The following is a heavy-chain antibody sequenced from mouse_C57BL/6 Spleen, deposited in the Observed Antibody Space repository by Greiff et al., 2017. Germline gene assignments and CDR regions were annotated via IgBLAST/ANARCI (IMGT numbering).Heavy chain of an antibody. Sequence: QVQLQQSGAELVKPGASVKMSCKASGYTFTTYPIEWMKQNHGKSLEWIGNFHPYNDNTKYNEKFKGKATLTVEKSSSTVYLELSRLTSDDSAVYDCARGGGTYDVYYGAWFAYWGQGTLVTVSA. CDR3: ARGGGTYDVYYGAWFAY. D-gene: IGHD2-3*01. V-gene: IGHV1-47*01. CDR1: GYTFTTYP. CDR2: FHPYNDNT. J-gene: IGHJ3*01.